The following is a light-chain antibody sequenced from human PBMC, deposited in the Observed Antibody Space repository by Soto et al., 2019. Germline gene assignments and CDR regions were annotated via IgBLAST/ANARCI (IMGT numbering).Light chain of an antibody. Sequence: EIVMTQSPATLSVSPGERATLSCRASQSVSSNLAWYQQKPGQAPRLLIYGASTRATGFPARFSGSGSGTEFTLTISSLHSEDFAVYYCQQYNNWPVWTFGQGTKVDIK. J-gene: IGKJ1*01. V-gene: IGKV3-15*01. CDR1: QSVSSN. CDR2: GAS. CDR3: QQYNNWPVWT.